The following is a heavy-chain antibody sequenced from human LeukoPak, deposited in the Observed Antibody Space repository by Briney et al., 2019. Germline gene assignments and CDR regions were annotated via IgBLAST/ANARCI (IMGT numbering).Heavy chain of an antibody. CDR2: IYYSGST. CDR1: GGSISSSSYY. D-gene: IGHD6-13*01. V-gene: IGHV4-39*07. J-gene: IGHJ4*02. Sequence: SETLSLTCTVSGGSISSSSYYWGWIRQPPGKGLEWIGSIYYSGSTYYNPSLKSRVTISVDTSKNQFSLKLSSVTAADTAVYYGARVGVAIAAAGHFDYWGQGTLVTVSS. CDR3: ARVGVAIAAAGHFDY.